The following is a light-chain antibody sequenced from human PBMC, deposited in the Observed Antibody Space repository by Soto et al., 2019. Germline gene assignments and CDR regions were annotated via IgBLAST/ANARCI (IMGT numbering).Light chain of an antibody. CDR3: HQRLT. Sequence: EIVLTQSPGTLSLSPGERATLSCRASQSVRNNYLAWYQQKPGQAPRFLIYAASNRATGIPARFSGSGSGTDLTLTIFSLEPAHFEFYYCHQRLTFCGGTKVDIK. J-gene: IGKJ4*01. V-gene: IGKV3-20*01. CDR2: AAS. CDR1: QSVRNNY.